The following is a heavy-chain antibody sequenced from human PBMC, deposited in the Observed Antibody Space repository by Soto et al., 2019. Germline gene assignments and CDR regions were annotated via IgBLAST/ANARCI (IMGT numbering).Heavy chain of an antibody. CDR2: IYYSGST. CDR1: GGSISSSSYY. J-gene: IGHJ6*02. V-gene: IGHV4-39*01. CDR3: ARQPVIRAPYYYYYGMDV. Sequence: KTSETLSLTCTVSGGSISSSSYYWGWVRQPPGKGLEWIGSIYYSGSTYYNPSLKSRVTISVDTSKNQFSLKLSSVTAADTAVYYCARQPVIRAPYYYYYGMDVWGQGTTVTVSS. D-gene: IGHD3-22*01.